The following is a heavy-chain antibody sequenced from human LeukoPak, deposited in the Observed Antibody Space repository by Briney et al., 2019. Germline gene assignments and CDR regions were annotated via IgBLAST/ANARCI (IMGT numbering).Heavy chain of an antibody. CDR3: AIGGDSSTSCYRCFNF. J-gene: IGHJ4*02. Sequence: GESLKISCTGSGYRFTNYWIGWVRQMPGKGLEWMGAFYPGDSDTRYSPSFQGQVTISADKSITTAYLQWSSLKSSDTAMYYCAIGGDSSTSCYRCFNFWGQGTLVTVSS. CDR2: FYPGDSDT. V-gene: IGHV5-51*01. D-gene: IGHD2-2*02. CDR1: GYRFTNYW.